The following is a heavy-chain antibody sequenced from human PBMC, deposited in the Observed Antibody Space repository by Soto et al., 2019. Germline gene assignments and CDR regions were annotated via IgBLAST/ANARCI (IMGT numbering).Heavy chain of an antibody. CDR1: GFSLTTSGVG. D-gene: IGHD3-3*01. CDR3: AHRVLRTVFGLVTTTAIYFDF. J-gene: IGHJ4*02. V-gene: IGHV2-5*02. Sequence: QITLNETGPTLVKPRQTLTLTCTSSGFSLTTSGVGVGWIRQSPGKAPEWLALIYWDDDKRYSPSLKSRLTITKDTSKNQVVLTMAALDPGDTATYSCAHRVLRTVFGLVTTTAIYFDFWGQGPPVAVSS. CDR2: IYWDDDK.